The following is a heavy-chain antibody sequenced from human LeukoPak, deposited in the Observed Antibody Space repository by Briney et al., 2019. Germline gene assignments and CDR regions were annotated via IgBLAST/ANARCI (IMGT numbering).Heavy chain of an antibody. Sequence: GSLRLSCAVSGFTFSSYWMNWARQAPGKGLEWVASINHNGNVNYYVDSVKGRFTISRDNAKNSLYLQMSNLRAEDTAVYFCARGGGLDVWGQGATVTVSS. CDR2: INHNGNVN. V-gene: IGHV3-7*03. CDR1: GFTFSSYW. CDR3: ARGGGLDV. D-gene: IGHD3-16*01. J-gene: IGHJ6*02.